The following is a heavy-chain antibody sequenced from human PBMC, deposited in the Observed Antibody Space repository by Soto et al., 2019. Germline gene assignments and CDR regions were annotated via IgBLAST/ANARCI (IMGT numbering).Heavy chain of an antibody. D-gene: IGHD6-13*01. CDR2: INPSGGST. V-gene: IGHV1-46*01. CDR3: ARDLSKGIAAHGGMDV. CDR1: GYTFTSYY. Sequence: ASVKVSCKASGYTFTSYYMHWVRQAPGPGLEWMGIINPSGGSTSYAQKFQGRVTMTRDTSTSTVYMELSSLRSEDTAVYYCARDLSKGIAAHGGMDVWGQGTTVTVSS. J-gene: IGHJ6*02.